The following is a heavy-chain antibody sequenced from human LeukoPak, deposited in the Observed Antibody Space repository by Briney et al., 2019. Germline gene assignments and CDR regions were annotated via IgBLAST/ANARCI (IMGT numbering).Heavy chain of an antibody. J-gene: IGHJ3*02. CDR3: ARESGVVVAATGGGAFDI. D-gene: IGHD2-15*01. CDR2: IYTSGSA. CDR1: GGSISSYY. Sequence: SETLSLTCTVSGGSISSYYWSWIRQPAGKGLEWIGRIYTSGSANYNPSLKSRVTMSVDTSKNQFSLKLSSVTAADTAVYYCARESGVVVAATGGGAFDIWGQGTMVTVSS. V-gene: IGHV4-4*07.